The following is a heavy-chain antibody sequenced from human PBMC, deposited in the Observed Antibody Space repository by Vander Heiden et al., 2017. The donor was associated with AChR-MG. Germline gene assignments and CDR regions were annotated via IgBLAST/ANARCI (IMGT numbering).Heavy chain of an antibody. CDR3: ARDRTESYDAFDI. CDR2: IWYDGSNQ. V-gene: IGHV3-33*01. CDR1: GLPFSTYG. D-gene: IGHD3-10*01. J-gene: IGHJ3*02. Sequence: QVQLVESGGGVVQPGRSLRLSGAASGLPFSTYGMHWVRQAPGKGLEWVALIWYDGSNQYYADSVKGRFTISRDNSKNTLYLQMDSLRAEDRAVYYCARDRTESYDAFDIWGQGTMVTVSS.